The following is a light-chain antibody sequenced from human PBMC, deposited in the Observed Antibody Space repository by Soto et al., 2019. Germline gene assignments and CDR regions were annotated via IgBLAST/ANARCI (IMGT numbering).Light chain of an antibody. CDR2: GAS. V-gene: IGKV3-15*01. CDR3: KQYNNWLWT. Sequence: IVMTQSPATLSVSPGERSTLSCRASQSVSSNLAWYQQKPGQAPRLLIYGASTRATGIPARFSGSGSGTEFTINISSMQSEDFEVYYCKQYNNWLWTFGQGTK. CDR1: QSVSSN. J-gene: IGKJ1*01.